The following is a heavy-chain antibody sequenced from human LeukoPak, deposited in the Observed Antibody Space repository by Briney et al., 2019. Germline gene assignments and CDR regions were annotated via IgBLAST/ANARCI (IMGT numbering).Heavy chain of an antibody. CDR2: IIPIFGTA. V-gene: IGHV1-69*05. Sequence: SVKVSCKASGYTFTNYGISWVRQAPGQGLEWMGGIIPIFGTANYAQKFQGRVTITTDESTSTAYMELSSLRSEDTAVYYCARSTYYYDSSGYYPMDYWGQGTLVTVFS. CDR1: GYTFTNYG. CDR3: ARSTYYYDSSGYYPMDY. J-gene: IGHJ4*02. D-gene: IGHD3-22*01.